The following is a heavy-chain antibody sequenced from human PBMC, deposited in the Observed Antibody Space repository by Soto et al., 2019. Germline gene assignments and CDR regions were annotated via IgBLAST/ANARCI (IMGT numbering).Heavy chain of an antibody. J-gene: IGHJ4*02. CDR2: LYWDDDK. CDR3: AHSGPRVLNYYDSSGHFDY. V-gene: IGHV2-5*02. Sequence: SGPTLVNPTQTLTLTCTFSGFSLSTSGVGVGWIRQPPGKALEWLALLYWDDDKRYSPSLKSRLTITKDTSKNQVVLTMTNMDPVDTATYYCAHSGPRVLNYYDSSGHFDYWGQGTLVTVSS. CDR1: GFSLSTSGVG. D-gene: IGHD3-22*01.